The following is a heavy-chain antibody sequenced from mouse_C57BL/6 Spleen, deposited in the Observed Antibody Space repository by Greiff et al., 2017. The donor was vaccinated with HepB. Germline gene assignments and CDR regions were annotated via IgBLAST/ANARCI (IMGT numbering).Heavy chain of an antibody. CDR1: GYAFSSSW. CDR3: AKGTEAWFAY. Sequence: QVQLQQSGPELVKPGASVKISCKASGYAFSSSWMNWVKQRPGKGLEWIGRIYPGDGDTNYNGKFKGKATLTADKSSSTAYIQLSSLTSEDSAVYFCAKGTEAWFAYWGQGTLVTVSA. CDR2: IYPGDGDT. V-gene: IGHV1-82*01. D-gene: IGHD3-3*01. J-gene: IGHJ3*01.